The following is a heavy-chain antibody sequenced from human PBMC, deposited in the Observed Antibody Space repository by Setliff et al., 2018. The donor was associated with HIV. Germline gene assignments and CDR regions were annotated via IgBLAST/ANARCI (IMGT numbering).Heavy chain of an antibody. D-gene: IGHD2-2*01. J-gene: IGHJ4*02. CDR2: MTPYSGNT. Sequence: ASVKVSCKASGYTFTSYGINWVRQAAGHGLEWMGWMTPYSGNTGYAQKFQGRVSMTRKTSISTAYMELRSLRSDDTAVYYCARGYCSSTSCYGIYYFDNWGQGTPVTVSS. CDR3: ARGYCSSTSCYGIYYFDN. CDR1: GYTFTSYG. V-gene: IGHV1-8*01.